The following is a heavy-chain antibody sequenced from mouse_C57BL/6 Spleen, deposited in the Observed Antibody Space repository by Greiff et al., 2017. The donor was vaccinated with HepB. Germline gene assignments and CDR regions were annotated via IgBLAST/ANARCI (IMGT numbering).Heavy chain of an antibody. CDR1: GYSITSGYY. D-gene: IGHD2-3*01. V-gene: IGHV3-6*01. J-gene: IGHJ3*01. CDR3: ARGEGWLLWFAY. CDR2: ISYDGSN. Sequence: VQLQQSGPGLVKPSQSLSLTCSVTGYSITSGYYWNWIRQFPGNKLEWMGYISYDGSNNYNPSLKNRISITRDTSKNQFFLKLNSVTTEDTATYYCARGEGWLLWFAYWGQGTLVTVSA.